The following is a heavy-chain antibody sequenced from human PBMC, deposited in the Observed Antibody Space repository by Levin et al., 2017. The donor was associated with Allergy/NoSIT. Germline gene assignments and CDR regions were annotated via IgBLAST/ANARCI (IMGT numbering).Heavy chain of an antibody. Sequence: GGSLRLSCAASGFSFGNYWMTWVRQAPGKGLEWVAKIKPDGSEKFYVDSMKGRFTISRDNGKNSVFLQLNSLRVEDSAVYYCARDHRYCSGSNCYITHDQEAFDLWGQGTMVTVSS. J-gene: IGHJ3*01. D-gene: IGHD2-15*01. CDR3: ARDHRYCSGSNCYITHDQEAFDL. CDR2: IKPDGSEK. CDR1: GFSFGNYW. V-gene: IGHV3-7*04.